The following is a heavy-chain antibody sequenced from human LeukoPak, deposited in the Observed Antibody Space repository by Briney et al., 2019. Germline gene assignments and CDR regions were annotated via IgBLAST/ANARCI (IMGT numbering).Heavy chain of an antibody. CDR3: ARGPNKSDGGNSGSAWFDP. J-gene: IGHJ5*02. Sequence: GSSVKVSCKASGGTFSSYAINWVRQATGQGLEWMGWMNPNSGNTGYAQKFQGRVTMTRNTSISTAYMELSSLRSEDTAVYYCARGPNKSDGGNSGSAWFDPWGQGTLVTVSS. CDR1: GGTFSSYA. D-gene: IGHD4-23*01. V-gene: IGHV1-8*02. CDR2: MNPNSGNT.